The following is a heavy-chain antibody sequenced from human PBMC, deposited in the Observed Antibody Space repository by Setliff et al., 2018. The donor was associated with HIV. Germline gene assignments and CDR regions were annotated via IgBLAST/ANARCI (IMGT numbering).Heavy chain of an antibody. CDR3: ARRRDGSSWYRGDFDY. D-gene: IGHD6-13*01. Sequence: PSETLSLTCTVSDSGTYYWSWIRQPAGKGLEWIGRVSSRGDTNYNPSLKSRVTISVDTSKNQFSLKLSSVTAADTAVYYCARRRDGSSWYRGDFDYWGQGTLVTVSS. J-gene: IGHJ4*02. CDR2: VSSRGDT. CDR1: DSGTYY. V-gene: IGHV4-61*02.